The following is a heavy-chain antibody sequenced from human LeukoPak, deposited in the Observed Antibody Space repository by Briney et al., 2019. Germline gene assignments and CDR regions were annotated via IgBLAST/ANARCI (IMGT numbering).Heavy chain of an antibody. Sequence: PSGTLSLTCAVYGGSFSGYYWSWIRQPPGKGLEWLGEINHSGSTNYNPSLKSRVTISVDTSKNQFSLKLSSVTAADTAVYYCARTNGYPDAFDIWGQGTMVTVSS. CDR1: GGSFSGYY. D-gene: IGHD5-24*01. CDR3: ARTNGYPDAFDI. J-gene: IGHJ3*02. CDR2: INHSGST. V-gene: IGHV4-34*01.